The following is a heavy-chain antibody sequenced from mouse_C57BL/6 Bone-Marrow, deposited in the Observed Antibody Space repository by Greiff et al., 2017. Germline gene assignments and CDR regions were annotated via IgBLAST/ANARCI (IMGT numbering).Heavy chain of an antibody. D-gene: IGHD1-1*02. Sequence: QVQLKQSGAELARPGASVKLSCKASGYTFTSYGISWVKQRTGQGLEWIGEIYPRSGNTYYNEKFKGKATLTSDKSSSTAYMELRSLTSEYAAVYFCARGGGGIFDYWGQGTTLTVSS. V-gene: IGHV1-81*01. CDR2: IYPRSGNT. J-gene: IGHJ2*01. CDR3: ARGGGGIFDY. CDR1: GYTFTSYG.